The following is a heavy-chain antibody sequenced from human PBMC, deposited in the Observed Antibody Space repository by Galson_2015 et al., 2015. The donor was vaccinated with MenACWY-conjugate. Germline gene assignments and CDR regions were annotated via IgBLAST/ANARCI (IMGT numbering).Heavy chain of an antibody. Sequence: SLRLSCAVSGFTFSTYAMTWVRQAPGKGLEWVSTISGSGGSTYYADSVEGRFTISRDNSKNTLYLQMNSLRAEDTAVYYCAKDLRLWFSWGQGTLVTGSS. V-gene: IGHV3-23*01. J-gene: IGHJ4*02. D-gene: IGHD3-10*01. CDR2: ISGSGGST. CDR3: AKDLRLWFS. CDR1: GFTFSTYA.